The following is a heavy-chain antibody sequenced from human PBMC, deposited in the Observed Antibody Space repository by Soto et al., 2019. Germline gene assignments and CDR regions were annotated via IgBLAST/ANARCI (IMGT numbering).Heavy chain of an antibody. V-gene: IGHV3-33*01. D-gene: IGHD1-26*01. CDR2: IWYHGRDI. Sequence: GGSLRLSCEASGFIFSDYVMHWVRQAPGRGLDWVAGIWYHGRDIFYTDSVKGRLTISRDNSKNMLYLQMNSLRAEDTAVYYCARDQGGQSGNFIFDNWGQGTLVTVSS. CDR3: ARDQGGQSGNFIFDN. J-gene: IGHJ4*02. CDR1: GFIFSDYV.